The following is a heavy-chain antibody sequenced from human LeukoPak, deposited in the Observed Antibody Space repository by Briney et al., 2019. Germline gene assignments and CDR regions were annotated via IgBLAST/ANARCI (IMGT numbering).Heavy chain of an antibody. D-gene: IGHD2-21*02. CDR1: GGSISSYY. CDR2: IYYSGNT. V-gene: IGHV4-59*01. Sequence: SETLSLTCTVSGGSISSYYWSGIRQPPGKGLEWIGYIYYSGNTNYNPSLKSRVTISVDTSKNQFSLKLSSVTAADTAVYYCARANVVTAIDYWGQGTLVTVSS. CDR3: ARANVVTAIDY. J-gene: IGHJ4*02.